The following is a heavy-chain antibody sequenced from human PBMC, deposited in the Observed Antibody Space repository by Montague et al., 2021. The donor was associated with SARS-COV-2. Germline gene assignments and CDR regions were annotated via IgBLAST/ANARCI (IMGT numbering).Heavy chain of an antibody. CDR3: AGQGGNFYGSGSSGLYYYGMDV. V-gene: IGHV4-59*01. CDR1: NTSISCYY. CDR2: AKNTGTT. Sequence: SETLSLTCTVSNTSISCYYWSWIRQPPGKGLEWIGYAKNTGTTNYNPSLKSRVTISVDISKKQISLTLKSMNAADTAVYYCAGQGGNFYGSGSSGLYYYGMDVWGQGTTVTVSS. D-gene: IGHD3-10*01. J-gene: IGHJ6*02.